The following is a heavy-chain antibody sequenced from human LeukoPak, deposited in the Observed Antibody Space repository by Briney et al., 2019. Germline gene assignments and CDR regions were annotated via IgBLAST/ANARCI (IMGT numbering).Heavy chain of an antibody. D-gene: IGHD1-26*01. V-gene: IGHV1-18*01. J-gene: IGHJ4*02. CDR2: ISAYNGNT. CDR1: GYTFSNYG. CDR3: ARYGIVVVDY. Sequence: ASVKVSCKASGYTFSNYGITWVRQAPGQGLEWMGWISAYNGNTNYAQKFQGRVTMTTDTSTTTAYMELRGLRSDDTAIYYCARYGIVVVDYWGQGTQVTVSS.